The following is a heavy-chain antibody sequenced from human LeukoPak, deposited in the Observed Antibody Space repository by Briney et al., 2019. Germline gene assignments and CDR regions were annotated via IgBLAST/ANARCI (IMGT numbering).Heavy chain of an antibody. D-gene: IGHD1-26*01. J-gene: IGHJ4*02. Sequence: KPSETLSLTCAVSGYSISSGYYWGWIRQPPGKGLEWIGSIYHSGSTYYNPSLKSRVTISVDTSKNPFSLKLSTVTAADTAVYYCASRGGSYSDDFDYWGQGTLVTVSS. CDR3: ASRGGSYSDDFDY. CDR2: IYHSGST. V-gene: IGHV4-38-2*01. CDR1: GYSISSGYY.